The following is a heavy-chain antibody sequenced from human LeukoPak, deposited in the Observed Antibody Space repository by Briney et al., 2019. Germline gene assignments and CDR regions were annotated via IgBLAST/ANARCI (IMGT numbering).Heavy chain of an antibody. CDR2: INSDGTST. D-gene: IGHD2-2*01. CDR3: TRTLGVPSAFDP. Sequence: QPGGSLRLSCAASGFTFRSFWMHWVRQTPGKGLLWVSRINSDGTSTTYADSVKGRFTISRDNAKNTVYLQMNSLRAEDTAVYYCTRTLGVPSAFDPWGQGTLVTVSS. V-gene: IGHV3-74*01. CDR1: GFTFRSFW. J-gene: IGHJ5*02.